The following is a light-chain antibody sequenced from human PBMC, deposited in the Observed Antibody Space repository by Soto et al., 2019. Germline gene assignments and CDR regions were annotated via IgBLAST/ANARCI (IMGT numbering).Light chain of an antibody. CDR3: QQVNSYLT. J-gene: IGKJ4*01. CDR1: QGISRY. CDR2: AAS. Sequence: DIQLTQSPSFLSASVGDRVTITCRASQGISRYLAWYQQKPGKAPKLLISAASTLQSGVPSRFSGSGSGTDFPLTISSLQPEDGATYYDQQVNSYLTFGGGTKVEIK. V-gene: IGKV1-9*01.